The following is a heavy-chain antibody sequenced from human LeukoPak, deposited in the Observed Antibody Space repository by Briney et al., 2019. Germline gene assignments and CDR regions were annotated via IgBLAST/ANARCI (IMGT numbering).Heavy chain of an antibody. J-gene: IGHJ4*02. V-gene: IGHV1-69*13. Sequence: GASVKVSCKASGGTFSSYAISWVRQAPGQGLEWMGGIIPIFGTANYAQKFQGRVTITADESTSTAYMELRSLRSDNTAVYYCARGSLRXFDTLGFDYWGQGTLVTVSS. CDR3: ARGSLRXFDTLGFDY. D-gene: IGHD3-9*01. CDR1: GGTFSSYA. CDR2: IIPIFGTA.